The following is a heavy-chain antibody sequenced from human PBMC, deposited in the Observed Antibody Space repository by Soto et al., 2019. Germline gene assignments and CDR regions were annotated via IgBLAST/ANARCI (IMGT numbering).Heavy chain of an antibody. V-gene: IGHV3-30*18. CDR2: ISYDGSNK. J-gene: IGHJ6*02. Sequence: GGSLRLSCAASGFTFSSYGMHWVRQAPGKGLEWVAVISYDGSNKYYADSVKGRFTISRDNSKNTLYLQMNSLRAEDTAVYYCAKDLNELDSYYYYGMDVWGQGTTVTVSS. CDR3: AKDLNELDSYYYYGMDV. CDR1: GFTFSSYG. D-gene: IGHD6-13*01.